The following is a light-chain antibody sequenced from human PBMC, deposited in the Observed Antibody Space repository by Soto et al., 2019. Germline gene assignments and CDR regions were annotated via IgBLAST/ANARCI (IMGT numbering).Light chain of an antibody. Sequence: DIQMIQSPSSLSASVGDRVTITCQASQDISNYLNWYQQKPGKAPKLLIYDASNLETGVPSRFSGSGSGTDFTFTISSXQPEDIATYYCQQYDNLPLTFGGGTKVDIK. V-gene: IGKV1-33*01. J-gene: IGKJ4*01. CDR1: QDISNY. CDR2: DAS. CDR3: QQYDNLPLT.